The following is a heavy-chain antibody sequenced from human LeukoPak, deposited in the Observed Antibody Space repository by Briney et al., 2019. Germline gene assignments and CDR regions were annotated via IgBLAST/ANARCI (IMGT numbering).Heavy chain of an antibody. CDR2: INHSRST. Sequence: PSETLSLTCAVYGGSFSGYYWSWIRQPPGKGLEWIGEINHSRSTNYNPSLKSRVTISVDTSKNQFSLKLSSVTAADTAVYYCARGGRDSSSWYRRDYFDYWGQGTLVTVSS. D-gene: IGHD6-13*01. CDR3: ARGGRDSSSWYRRDYFDY. V-gene: IGHV4-34*01. J-gene: IGHJ4*02. CDR1: GGSFSGYY.